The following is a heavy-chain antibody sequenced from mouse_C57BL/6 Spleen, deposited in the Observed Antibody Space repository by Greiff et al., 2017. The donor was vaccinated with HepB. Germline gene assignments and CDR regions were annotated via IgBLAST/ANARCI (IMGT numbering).Heavy chain of an antibody. J-gene: IGHJ2*01. CDR2: IYPSDGST. CDR1: GYTFTDHT. CDR3: ASRQGAYCYHY. V-gene: IGHV1-78*01. D-gene: IGHD2-12*01. Sequence: QVQLKESDAELVKPGASVKISCKVSGYTFTDHTIHWVKQRPEQGLEWIGYIYPSDGSTKYNEKFKGKATLTADKSSSTAYMQRNSLTSEDSAVYCGASRQGAYCYHYWGQGTTLTVSS.